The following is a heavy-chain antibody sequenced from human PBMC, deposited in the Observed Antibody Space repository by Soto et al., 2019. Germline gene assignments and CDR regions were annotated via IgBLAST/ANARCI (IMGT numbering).Heavy chain of an antibody. CDR1: GYTLTELS. Sequence: ASVKVSCKVSGYTLTELSMHWVRQAPGKGLEWMGGFDPEDGETIYAQKFQGRVTMTEDTSTDTAYMELSSPRSEDTAVYYCATDSDGYSYGSFDYWGQGTLVTVSS. J-gene: IGHJ4*02. D-gene: IGHD5-18*01. CDR3: ATDSDGYSYGSFDY. V-gene: IGHV1-24*01. CDR2: FDPEDGET.